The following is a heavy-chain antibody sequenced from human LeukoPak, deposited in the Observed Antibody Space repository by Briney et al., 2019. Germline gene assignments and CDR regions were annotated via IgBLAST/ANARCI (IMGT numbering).Heavy chain of an antibody. V-gene: IGHV1-2*02. Sequence: GASVKVSCKASGYTFTGYYMHWVRQAPGQGLEWMGWINPNSGGTNYAQKFQGRVTMTRDTSISTAYMELSRRRSDDTAVYYCARDVEGFWSGYYLWFDPWGQGTLVTVSS. CDR2: INPNSGGT. CDR1: GYTFTGYY. J-gene: IGHJ5*02. D-gene: IGHD3-3*01. CDR3: ARDVEGFWSGYYLWFDP.